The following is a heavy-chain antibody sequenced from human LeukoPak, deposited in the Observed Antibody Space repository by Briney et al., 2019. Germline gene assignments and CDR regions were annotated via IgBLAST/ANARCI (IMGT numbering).Heavy chain of an antibody. V-gene: IGHV3-23*01. CDR2: ISGSSGLT. Sequence: PGGSLRPSCAASGFTFSNYAMSWVRQAPGRGLEWVSAISGSSGLTYYADSVKGRFTISRDNSKNTLFLQMNSLRAEDTAVYYCARRGESASYGDYRFDYWGQGTLVTVSS. CDR3: ARRGESASYGDYRFDY. J-gene: IGHJ4*02. D-gene: IGHD4-17*01. CDR1: GFTFSNYA.